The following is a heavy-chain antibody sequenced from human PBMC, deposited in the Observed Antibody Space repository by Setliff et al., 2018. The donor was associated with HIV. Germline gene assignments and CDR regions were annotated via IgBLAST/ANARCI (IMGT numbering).Heavy chain of an antibody. D-gene: IGHD6-13*01. Sequence: GGSLRLSCAASGFTFSSYSMNWVRQAPGKGLEWVSSISSSSSYIYYADSVKGRFTISRDNAKNSLYLQMNSLRAEDTAVYYCARGGAAAGTEEYFQHWGQGTLVTVSS. CDR2: ISSSSSYI. J-gene: IGHJ1*01. V-gene: IGHV3-21*01. CDR1: GFTFSSYS. CDR3: ARGGAAAGTEEYFQH.